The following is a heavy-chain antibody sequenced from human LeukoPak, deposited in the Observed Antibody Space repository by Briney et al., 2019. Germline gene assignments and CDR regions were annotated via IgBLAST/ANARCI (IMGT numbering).Heavy chain of an antibody. CDR2: ISGSGGST. J-gene: IGHJ4*02. CDR3: AKDDVPSGSSWCYDY. Sequence: PSETLSLTCAVYGGSFSGYYWSWVRQAPGKGLEWVSAISGSGGSTYYADSVKGRFTISRDNSKNTLYLQMNSLRAEDTAVYYCAKDDVPSGSSWCYDYWGQGTLVTVSS. CDR1: GGSFSGYY. V-gene: IGHV3-23*01. D-gene: IGHD6-13*01.